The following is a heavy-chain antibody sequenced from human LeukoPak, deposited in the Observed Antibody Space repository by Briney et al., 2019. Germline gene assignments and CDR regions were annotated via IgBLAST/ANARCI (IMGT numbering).Heavy chain of an antibody. J-gene: IGHJ4*02. D-gene: IGHD6-19*01. Sequence: PGRCLRLSCAASGFTFSSYGMHWVRQAPGKGLEWVAVISYDGSNKYYADSVKGRFTISRDNSKNTLYLQMNSLRAEDRGVYYCAKTLGAYSSGCDYWGQGTLVTVSS. CDR1: GFTFSSYG. CDR2: ISYDGSNK. V-gene: IGHV3-30*18. CDR3: AKTLGAYSSGCDY.